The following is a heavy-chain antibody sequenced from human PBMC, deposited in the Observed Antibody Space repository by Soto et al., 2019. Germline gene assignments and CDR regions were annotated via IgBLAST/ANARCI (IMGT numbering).Heavy chain of an antibody. D-gene: IGHD3-3*01. V-gene: IGHV3-48*03. Sequence: GGSLRLSCAASGFTFSSYEMNWVRQAPGKGLEWVSYISSSGSTIYYADSVKGRFTISRDNAKNSLYLQMNSLRAEDTAVYYCARERKGVLRSHYFDYWGQGTLVTVYS. CDR3: ARERKGVLRSHYFDY. CDR2: ISSSGSTI. CDR1: GFTFSSYE. J-gene: IGHJ4*02.